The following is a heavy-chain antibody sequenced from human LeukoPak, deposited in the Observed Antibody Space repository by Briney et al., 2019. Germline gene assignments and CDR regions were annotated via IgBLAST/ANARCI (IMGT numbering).Heavy chain of an antibody. CDR3: AKGSYYDSSGYYGPGHYFDY. V-gene: IGHV3-23*01. D-gene: IGHD3-22*01. CDR1: GFTFSSYA. J-gene: IGHJ4*01. Sequence: GGSLRLSCAASGFTFSSYAMSWVRQAPGKGLEWVSAISGSGGSTYYADSVKGRFTISRDNSKNTLYLQMNSLRAEDTAVYYCAKGSYYDSSGYYGPGHYFDYWGQEPWSPSPQ. CDR2: ISGSGGST.